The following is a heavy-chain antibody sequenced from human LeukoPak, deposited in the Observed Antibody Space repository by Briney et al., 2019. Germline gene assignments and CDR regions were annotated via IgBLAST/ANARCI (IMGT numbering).Heavy chain of an antibody. CDR1: GFTFGDYA. D-gene: IGHD2-2*01. J-gene: IGHJ6*04. Sequence: GGSLRLSCTASGFTFGDYAMSWVRQAPGKGLEWVGFIRSKAYGGTTEYAASVKGRFTISRDDSKSIAYLQMNRLKTEDTAVYYCTRDIVVVPAAIYYYYYYGMDVWGKGTTVAVSS. V-gene: IGHV3-49*04. CDR3: TRDIVVVPAAIYYYYYYGMDV. CDR2: IRSKAYGGTT.